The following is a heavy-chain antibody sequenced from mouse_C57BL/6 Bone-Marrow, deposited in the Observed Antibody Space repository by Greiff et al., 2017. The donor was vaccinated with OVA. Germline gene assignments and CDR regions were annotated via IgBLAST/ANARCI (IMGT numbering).Heavy chain of an antibody. V-gene: IGHV1-9*01. CDR1: GYTFTGYW. CDR3: ARGGYSNTAWFAY. CDR2: ILPGSGST. D-gene: IGHD2-5*01. Sequence: QVQLQQSGAELMKPGASVKLSCKATGYTFTGYWLAWVKQRPGHGLEWIGEILPGSGSTNYNEKFKGKATFTADTSSHTAYMQLSSLTTEDSSIDYCARGGYSNTAWFAYWGQGTLVTVSA. J-gene: IGHJ3*01.